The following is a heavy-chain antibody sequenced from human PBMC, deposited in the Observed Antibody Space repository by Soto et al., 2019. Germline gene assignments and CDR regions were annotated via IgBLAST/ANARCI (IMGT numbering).Heavy chain of an antibody. CDR2: IYYSGST. J-gene: IGHJ3*02. Sequence: SETLSLTCTVSGGSISSSSYYWGWIRQPPGKGLEWIGSIYYSGSTYYNPSLKSRFTISVDTSKNQFSLKLSSVTAADTAVYYCASLRAGVRGAFDIWGQGTMVTVSS. CDR1: GGSISSSSYY. CDR3: ASLRAGVRGAFDI. D-gene: IGHD3-10*01. V-gene: IGHV4-39*01.